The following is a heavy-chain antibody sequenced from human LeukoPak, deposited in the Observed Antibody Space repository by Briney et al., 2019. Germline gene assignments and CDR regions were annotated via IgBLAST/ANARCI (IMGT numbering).Heavy chain of an antibody. J-gene: IGHJ4*02. V-gene: IGHV1-3*03. Sequence: ASVKVSCKASGYTFTNYAIHWVRQAPGQRLEWMGWINAGNGNTKYSQEFQGRVTITRDTSASTAYMELSSLRSEDMAIYYCARDVYSNTWSLFDYWGQGTLVTVSS. CDR3: ARDVYSNTWSLFDY. CDR1: GYTFTNYA. D-gene: IGHD6-13*01. CDR2: INAGNGNT.